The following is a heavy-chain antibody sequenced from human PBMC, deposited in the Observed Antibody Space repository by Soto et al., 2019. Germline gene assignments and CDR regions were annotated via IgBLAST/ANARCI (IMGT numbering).Heavy chain of an antibody. V-gene: IGHV3-33*01. CDR1: GFTFSSYG. Sequence: HPGGSLRLSCAASGFTFSSYGMHWVRQAPGKGLEWVAVIWYDGSNKYYADSVKGRFTISRDNSKNTLYLQMNSLRAEDTAVYYCARESPDIVVVVAARPFDYWGQGTLVTVSS. CDR2: IWYDGSNK. J-gene: IGHJ4*02. D-gene: IGHD2-15*01. CDR3: ARESPDIVVVVAARPFDY.